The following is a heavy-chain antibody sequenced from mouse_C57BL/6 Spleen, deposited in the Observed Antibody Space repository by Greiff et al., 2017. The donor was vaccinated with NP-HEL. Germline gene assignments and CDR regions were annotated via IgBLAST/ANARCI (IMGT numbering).Heavy chain of an antibody. V-gene: IGHV6-3*01. Sequence: EVMLVESGGGLVQPGGSMKLSCVASGFTFSNYWMNWVRQSPEKGLEWVAQIRLKSDNYATHYAESVKGRFTISRDDSKSSVYRQMNNLRAEDTGIYYGTGIDGYPWFAYWGQGTRVTVCA. CDR3: TGIDGYPWFAY. D-gene: IGHD2-3*01. CDR2: IRLKSDNYAT. CDR1: GFTFSNYW. J-gene: IGHJ3*01.